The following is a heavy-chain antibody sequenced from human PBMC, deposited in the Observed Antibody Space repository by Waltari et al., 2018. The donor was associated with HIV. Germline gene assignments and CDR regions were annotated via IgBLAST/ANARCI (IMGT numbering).Heavy chain of an antibody. V-gene: IGHV3-33*01. D-gene: IGHD3-22*01. CDR3: ARGGYYYDISGYYHY. CDR1: GFTFSNFA. Sequence: LVESGGGVVQPGRSLRLSCAASGFTFSNFAMHWVRQAPGKGLEWVAVIWYDGDNKYYADSVKGRFTISRDNSKNTLYLQMNSLRVEDTAVYYCARGGYYYDISGYYHYWGQGTLVTVSS. CDR2: IWYDGDNK. J-gene: IGHJ4*02.